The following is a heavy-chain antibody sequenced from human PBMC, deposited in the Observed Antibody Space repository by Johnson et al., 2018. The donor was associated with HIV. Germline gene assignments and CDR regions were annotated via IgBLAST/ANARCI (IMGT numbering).Heavy chain of an antibody. J-gene: IGHJ3*02. D-gene: IGHD2-15*01. CDR1: GFTFSSYG. CDR2: ISYDGSSK. CDR3: AREGGLVERDAFDI. V-gene: IGHV3-30*03. Sequence: QMQLVESGGGVVQPGGSLRLSCAASGFTFSSYGMDWVRQVPGKGLEWVAAISYDGSSKYYPDAVKGRFTISRDNSKNTLYLQMNSLRVEDTAVYYCAREGGLVERDAFDIWGQGTMVTVSS.